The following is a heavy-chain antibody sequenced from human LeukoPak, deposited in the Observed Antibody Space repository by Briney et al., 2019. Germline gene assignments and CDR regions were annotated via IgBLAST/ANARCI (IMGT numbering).Heavy chain of an antibody. CDR3: TTLTVASNFDF. D-gene: IGHD6-19*01. J-gene: IGHJ4*02. V-gene: IGHV1-69*01. CDR1: GGTFSSYA. Sequence: SVKVSCKASGGTFSSYAISWVRQAPGQGLEWMGGIIPIFGTANYAQKFQGRVTITADESTSTAYMELSSLRAEDTAVYYCTTLTVASNFDFWGQGTLVTVSS. CDR2: IIPIFGTA.